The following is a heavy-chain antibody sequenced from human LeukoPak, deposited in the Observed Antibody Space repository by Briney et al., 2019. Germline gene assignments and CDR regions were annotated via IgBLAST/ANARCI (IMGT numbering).Heavy chain of an antibody. V-gene: IGHV3-48*04. CDR3: ARDRQWYYYDSSGPYDAFDI. J-gene: IGHJ3*02. CDR2: ISSSSSTI. CDR1: GFTFSSYS. D-gene: IGHD3-22*01. Sequence: GGSLRLSCAASGFTFSSYSMNWVRQAPGKGLEWVSYISSSSSTIYYADSVKGRFTISRDNAKNSLYLQMNSLRAEDTAVYYCARDRQWYYYDSSGPYDAFDIWGQGTMVTVSS.